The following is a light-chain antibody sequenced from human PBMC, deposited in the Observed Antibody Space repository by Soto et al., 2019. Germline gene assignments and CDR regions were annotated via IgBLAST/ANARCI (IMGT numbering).Light chain of an antibody. CDR2: EVS. V-gene: IGLV2-14*01. J-gene: IGLJ1*01. Sequence: QSVLAQPASVSGSPGQSITISCTGTSTDIGTYYHVSWYRQHPGKVPQLIIYEVSNRPSGLSNRFSGSKSGNAASLTISGLQAEDETDYYCCSYTTGSTLAFGTGTKVTVL. CDR3: CSYTTGSTLA. CDR1: STDIGTYYH.